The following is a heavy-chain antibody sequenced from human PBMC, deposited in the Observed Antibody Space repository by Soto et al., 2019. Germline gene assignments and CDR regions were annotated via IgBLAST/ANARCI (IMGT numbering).Heavy chain of an antibody. CDR3: ARDARSRRIVSI. CDR1: GGSISSGGYY. Sequence: SETLSLSCTVSGGSISSGGYYWSWIRQHPGKGLEWIGYIYYSGSTYYNPSLKSRVTISVDTSKNQFSLKLSSVTAADTAVYYCARDARSRRIVSIWGQGTMVTVSS. CDR2: IYYSGST. J-gene: IGHJ3*02. D-gene: IGHD3-22*01. V-gene: IGHV4-31*03.